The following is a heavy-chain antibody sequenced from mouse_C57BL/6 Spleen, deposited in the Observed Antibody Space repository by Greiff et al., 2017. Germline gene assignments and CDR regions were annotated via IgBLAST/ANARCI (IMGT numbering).Heavy chain of an antibody. CDR3: AREGTTVVTD. CDR1: GFTFSSYA. CDR2: ISDGGSYT. D-gene: IGHD1-1*01. V-gene: IGHV5-4*01. Sequence: EVQVVESGGGLVKPGGSLKLSCAASGFTFSSYAMSWVRQTPEKRLEWVATISDGGSYTYYPDNVKGRFTISRDNAKNNLYLQMSHLKSEDTAMYYCAREGTTVVTDWGQGTLVTVSA. J-gene: IGHJ3*01.